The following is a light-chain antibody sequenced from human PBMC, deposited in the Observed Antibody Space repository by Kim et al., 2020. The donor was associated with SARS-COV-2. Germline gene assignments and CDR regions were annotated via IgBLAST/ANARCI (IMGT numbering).Light chain of an antibody. Sequence: YASIGDRFTITCRASQGISSYLTWYQQKPGKAPELLIYAASTLQSGVPSRFSGSGSGTEFTLTISSLQPEDFATYYCQHLNSYPHTFGQGTKLEI. CDR1: QGISSY. J-gene: IGKJ2*01. CDR3: QHLNSYPHT. CDR2: AAS. V-gene: IGKV1-9*01.